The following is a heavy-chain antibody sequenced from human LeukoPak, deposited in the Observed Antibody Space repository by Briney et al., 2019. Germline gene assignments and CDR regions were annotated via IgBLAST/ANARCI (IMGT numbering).Heavy chain of an antibody. J-gene: IGHJ4*02. D-gene: IGHD4-17*01. Sequence: GGSLRLSCAASGFTVSSNYMSWVRQAPGKGLEWVSAISGSGGSTYYADSVKGRFTISRDNSKNTLYLQMNSLRAEDTAVYYCAKGRGDYVGDDYWGQGTLVTVSS. CDR2: ISGSGGST. V-gene: IGHV3-23*01. CDR1: GFTVSSNY. CDR3: AKGRGDYVGDDY.